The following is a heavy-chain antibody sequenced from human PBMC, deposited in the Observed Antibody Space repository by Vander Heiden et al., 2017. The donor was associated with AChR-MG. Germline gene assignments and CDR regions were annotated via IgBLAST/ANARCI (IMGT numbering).Heavy chain of an antibody. Sequence: EVQLVESGGGLVQPGGSLSLSCAASGFTVSSNYMSWVRQAPGKGLEWVSVIYSGGSTYYADSVKGRFTISRDNSKNTLYLQMNSLRAEDTAVYYCAREDTAIDAFDIWGQGTMVTVSS. CDR1: GFTVSSNY. D-gene: IGHD5-18*01. J-gene: IGHJ3*02. CDR2: IYSGGST. CDR3: AREDTAIDAFDI. V-gene: IGHV3-66*01.